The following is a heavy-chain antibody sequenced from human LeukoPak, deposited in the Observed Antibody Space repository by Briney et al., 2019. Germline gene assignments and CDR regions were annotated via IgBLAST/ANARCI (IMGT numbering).Heavy chain of an antibody. V-gene: IGHV3-30*03. CDR3: AMGAMVLFY. Sequence: PGGSLRLSCAASGFTFSSYGMHWVRQAPGKGLEWVAVISYDGSNKYYADSVKGRFTISRDNSKNTLYLQINSLRAEDTAVYYCAMGAMVLFYWGQGTLVTVSS. J-gene: IGHJ4*02. CDR2: ISYDGSNK. D-gene: IGHD5-18*01. CDR1: GFTFSSYG.